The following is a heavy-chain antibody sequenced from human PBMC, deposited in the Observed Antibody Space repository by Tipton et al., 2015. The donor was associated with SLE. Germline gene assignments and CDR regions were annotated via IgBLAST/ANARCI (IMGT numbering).Heavy chain of an antibody. J-gene: IGHJ3*01. D-gene: IGHD5-18*01. V-gene: IGHV3-23*01. CDR3: ARDYAGLRGCDF. CDR1: GFTFINYA. CDR2: ISNSGTDT. Sequence: SLRLSCAASGFTFINYAMSWVRQAPGKGLEWVSSISNSGTDTYFPDSMKGRFYISRDNSKNTLYLQMNSLRAEDTAVYYCARDYAGLRGCDFWGQGTMVTVSS.